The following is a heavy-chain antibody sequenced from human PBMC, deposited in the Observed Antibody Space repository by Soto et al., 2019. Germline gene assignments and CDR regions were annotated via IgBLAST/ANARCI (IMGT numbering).Heavy chain of an antibody. CDR3: ARGESYSYGYGTLKYNWFDP. Sequence: GGSLRLSCTTSGFLFNTYAMHWVRQAPGKGLEWVANIKQDGSEKYYVDSVKGRFTISRDNAKNSLYLQMNSLRAEDTAVYYCARGESYSYGYGTLKYNWFDPWGQGTLVTVSS. J-gene: IGHJ5*02. CDR2: IKQDGSEK. CDR1: GFLFNTYA. D-gene: IGHD5-18*01. V-gene: IGHV3-7*01.